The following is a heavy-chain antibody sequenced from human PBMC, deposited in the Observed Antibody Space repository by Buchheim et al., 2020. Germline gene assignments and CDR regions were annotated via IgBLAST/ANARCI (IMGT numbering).Heavy chain of an antibody. CDR1: GVSVSGYSW. CDR2: IYHTGDT. Sequence: QVHLQESGPGLVKPSGTLSLTCAVSGVSVSGYSWWTWVRQPPGKGLEWIGEIYHTGDTNYSPSLHGRVTISLDKSKNQFSPTLRSVTAADTAVYFCADPPAAYWGQGTL. V-gene: IGHV4-4*02. J-gene: IGHJ4*02. D-gene: IGHD2-15*01. CDR3: ADPPAAY.